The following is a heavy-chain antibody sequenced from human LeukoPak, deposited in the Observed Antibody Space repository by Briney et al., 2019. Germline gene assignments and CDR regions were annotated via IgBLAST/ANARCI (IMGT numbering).Heavy chain of an antibody. CDR3: TTAVAGTVRIDY. CDR1: GFTLSNAY. CDR2: IRSKTDGGTI. J-gene: IGHJ4*02. D-gene: IGHD6-19*01. V-gene: IGHV3-15*01. Sequence: GGSLRLSCAASGFTLSNAYMSWVRQAPGKGLEWVGRIRSKTDGGTIEYAATVKDRFTISRDDSKNTLYRQMNSLKTEHTAVYYCTTAVAGTVRIDYGGQGTLVTVSS.